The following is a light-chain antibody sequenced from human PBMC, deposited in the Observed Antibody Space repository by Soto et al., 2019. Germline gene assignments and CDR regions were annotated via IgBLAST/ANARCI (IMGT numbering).Light chain of an antibody. CDR1: QNVRSNF. Sequence: EIVLTQSPGTLSLSPGERATLSCRASQNVRSNFLAWYQQKHGQAPRLVIFGASSRATGIPDRFSGSGSGTDFTLTISSLEPEDFAVYYCQQRTDWPPVYTFGQGTKLEIK. CDR2: GAS. V-gene: IGKV3D-20*02. J-gene: IGKJ2*01. CDR3: QQRTDWPPVYT.